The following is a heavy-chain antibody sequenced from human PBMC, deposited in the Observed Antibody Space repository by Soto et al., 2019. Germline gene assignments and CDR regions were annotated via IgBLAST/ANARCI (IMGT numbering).Heavy chain of an antibody. CDR2: INSDGSST. D-gene: IGHD3-9*01. Sequence: PGGSLRLSCAASGFTFSSYWMHWVRQAPGKGLVWVSRINSDGSSTSYADSVKGRFTISRDNAKNTLYLQMNSLRAEDTAVYYCARGQVLRYFDWLLYADDYYYGMDVWGQGTTVTVSS. V-gene: IGHV3-74*01. CDR1: GFTFSSYW. J-gene: IGHJ6*02. CDR3: ARGQVLRYFDWLLYADDYYYGMDV.